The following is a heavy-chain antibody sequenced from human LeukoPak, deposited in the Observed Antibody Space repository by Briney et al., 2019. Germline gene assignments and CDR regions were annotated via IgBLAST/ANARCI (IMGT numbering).Heavy chain of an antibody. J-gene: IGHJ4*02. CDR1: GHSISSDYL. Sequence: SETLSLTCAVSGHSISSDYLWDWIRQPPGKGLEWIGTFFHSGSTFYNPSVKSRVTISLDTSKNQFSLKLSSVTAADTAVYYCARRSGSGWNYFDSWGQGTLVTVSS. CDR2: FFHSGST. CDR3: ARRSGSGWNYFDS. V-gene: IGHV4-38-2*01. D-gene: IGHD6-19*01.